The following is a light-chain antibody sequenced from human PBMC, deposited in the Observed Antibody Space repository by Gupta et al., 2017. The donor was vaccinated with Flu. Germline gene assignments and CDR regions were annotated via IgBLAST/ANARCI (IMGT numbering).Light chain of an antibody. J-gene: IGKJ1*01. Sequence: DIVLTQSPGTLSVSPGERATLSCTPSRSVSASFLAWYQYKPGQAPRLLIYGASNRATGIPDRFSGSGYGTDYTLTISRLEPEDSAIYYCQAFDSPTATFGQGTKVEIK. CDR1: RSVSASF. V-gene: IGKV3-20*01. CDR3: QAFDSPTAT. CDR2: GAS.